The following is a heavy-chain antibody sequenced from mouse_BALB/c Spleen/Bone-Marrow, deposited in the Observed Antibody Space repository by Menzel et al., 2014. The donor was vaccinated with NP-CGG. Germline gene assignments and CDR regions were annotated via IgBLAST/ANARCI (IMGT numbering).Heavy chain of an antibody. Sequence: EVKLVESGGGLVQPGGSRKLPCAASGFTFSSFGMHWVRQAPEKGLEWVAYISSGSSTIYYADTVKGRFTISRDNPKNTLFLQMTSLRSEDTAMYYCARDFYDGYYRFAYWGQGTLVTVSA. CDR2: ISSGSSTI. D-gene: IGHD2-3*01. J-gene: IGHJ3*01. CDR1: GFTFSSFG. V-gene: IGHV5-17*02. CDR3: ARDFYDGYYRFAY.